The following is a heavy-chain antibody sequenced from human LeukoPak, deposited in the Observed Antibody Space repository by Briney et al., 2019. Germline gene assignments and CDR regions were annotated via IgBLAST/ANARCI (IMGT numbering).Heavy chain of an antibody. D-gene: IGHD5-18*01. Sequence: GGSLRLSCAASGFTYSSYDMNWVRQAPGKGLEWISYISRSGTTLYYADSVKGRFTISRDNAKNSVYLQMDSLRDDDTAVYYCARDRTSGYKFATDYWGQGTLVTVSS. CDR2: ISRSGTTL. J-gene: IGHJ4*02. CDR1: GFTYSSYD. V-gene: IGHV3-48*02. CDR3: ARDRTSGYKFATDY.